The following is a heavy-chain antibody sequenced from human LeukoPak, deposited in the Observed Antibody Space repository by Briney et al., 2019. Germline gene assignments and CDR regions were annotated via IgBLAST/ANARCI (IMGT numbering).Heavy chain of an antibody. Sequence: PSETLSLTCTDSGGSINNYYWSWIRQPPGKGLEWIGYIYYSGSTNYNPSLKSRVTISVDTSKNQFSLKLSSVTAADTAVYYCARDSRGYSYGYSWFDPWGQGTLVTVSS. D-gene: IGHD5-18*01. CDR2: IYYSGST. V-gene: IGHV4-59*01. CDR3: ARDSRGYSYGYSWFDP. CDR1: GGSINNYY. J-gene: IGHJ5*02.